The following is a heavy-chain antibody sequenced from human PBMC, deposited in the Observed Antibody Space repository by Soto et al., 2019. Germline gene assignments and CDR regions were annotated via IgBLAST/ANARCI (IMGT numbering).Heavy chain of an antibody. CDR2: INHSGST. Sequence: SETLSLTCAVYGGSFSGYYWSWIRQPPGKGLEWIGEINHSGSTNYNPSLKSRVTISVDTSKNQFSLKLSSVTAADTAVYYCARVMYSSSYYYFDYWGQGTLVTVSS. V-gene: IGHV4-34*01. CDR1: GGSFSGYY. J-gene: IGHJ4*02. D-gene: IGHD6-6*01. CDR3: ARVMYSSSYYYFDY.